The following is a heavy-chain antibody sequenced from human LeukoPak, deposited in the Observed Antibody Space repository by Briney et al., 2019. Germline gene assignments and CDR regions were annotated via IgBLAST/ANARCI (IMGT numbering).Heavy chain of an antibody. D-gene: IGHD3-10*01. V-gene: IGHV3-23*01. CDR1: GLTLSGYA. J-gene: IGHJ3*02. CDR2: ISDTGGYT. CDR3: AVPSFGVPI. Sequence: PGRTLRLSCAASGLTLSGYAVSWVPHAPAKGREWGSGISDTGGYTYYAGSVKGRFTVSRDNSKNTLYLQMNSLRPEDTAVYYCAVPSFGVPIWGQGTMVTVSS.